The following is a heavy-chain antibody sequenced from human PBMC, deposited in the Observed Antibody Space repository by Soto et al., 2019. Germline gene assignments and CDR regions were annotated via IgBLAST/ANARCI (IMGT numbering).Heavy chain of an antibody. Sequence: QVQLVESGGGVVQPGRSLRLSCAASGFTFSSYGMHWVRQAPGKGLEWVAVISYDGSNKYYADSVKGRFTISRDNSKNTLYLQMNSLRAEDTAVYYCAKDWSGGNSDYWGQGTLVTVSS. CDR1: GFTFSSYG. D-gene: IGHD2-21*02. V-gene: IGHV3-30*18. CDR3: AKDWSGGNSDY. J-gene: IGHJ4*02. CDR2: ISYDGSNK.